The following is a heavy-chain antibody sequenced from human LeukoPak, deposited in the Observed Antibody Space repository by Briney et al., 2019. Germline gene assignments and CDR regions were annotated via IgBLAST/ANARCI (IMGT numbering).Heavy chain of an antibody. Sequence: SETLSLTCTVSGGSISSYYWSWIRQPPGKGLEWIGYIYYSGSTNYNPSLKSRVTISVETSKNQFSLKLRSVTAADTAVYYCARGGYYGSGNDFRFDPWGQGTLVTVSS. J-gene: IGHJ5*02. D-gene: IGHD3-10*01. CDR3: ARGGYYGSGNDFRFDP. V-gene: IGHV4-59*01. CDR1: GGSISSYY. CDR2: IYYSGST.